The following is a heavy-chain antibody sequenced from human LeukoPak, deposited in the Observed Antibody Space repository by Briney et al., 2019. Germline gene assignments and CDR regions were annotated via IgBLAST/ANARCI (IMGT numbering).Heavy chain of an antibody. CDR1: GFTFSSYS. V-gene: IGHV3-21*06. J-gene: IGHJ6*02. CDR2: ISSSSSYI. D-gene: IGHD5-24*01. Sequence: GGSLRLSCAASGFTFSSYSMNWVRQAPGKGLEWVSSISSSSSYIYYADSVKGRFTISRDNAKNSLNLQMNSLRAEDTAVYYCARVRDGHNYYYYGMDVWGQGTTVTVSS. CDR3: ARVRDGHNYYYYGMDV.